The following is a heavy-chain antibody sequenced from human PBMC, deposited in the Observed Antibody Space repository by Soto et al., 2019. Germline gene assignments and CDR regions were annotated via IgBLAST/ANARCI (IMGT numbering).Heavy chain of an antibody. CDR1: GYTFTSYA. CDR2: INAGNGNT. D-gene: IGHD3-3*01. CDR3: ARDLVQDDFWSGYYVYYGMDV. V-gene: IGHV1-3*01. J-gene: IGHJ6*02. Sequence: QVQLVQSGAEVKKPGASVKVSCKASGYTFTSYAMHWVRQAPGQRLEWMGWINAGNGNTKYSQKFQGRVTITRDTSASTAYMELSSLRSEDTAVYYCARDLVQDDFWSGYYVYYGMDVWGQGTTVTVSS.